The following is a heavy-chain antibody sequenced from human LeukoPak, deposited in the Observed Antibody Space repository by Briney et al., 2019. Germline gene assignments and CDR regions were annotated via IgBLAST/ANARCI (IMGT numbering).Heavy chain of an antibody. CDR3: ARYSSSSGLGAFDI. V-gene: IGHV1-69*05. CDR1: GGTFSSYA. J-gene: IGHJ3*02. CDR2: IIPIFGTA. D-gene: IGHD6-6*01. Sequence: AASVKVSCKASGGTFSSYAISWVRPAPGQGLEWMGGIIPIFGTANYAQKFQGRVTITTDESTSTAYMELSSLRSEDTAVYYCARYSSSSGLGAFDIWGQGTMVTVSS.